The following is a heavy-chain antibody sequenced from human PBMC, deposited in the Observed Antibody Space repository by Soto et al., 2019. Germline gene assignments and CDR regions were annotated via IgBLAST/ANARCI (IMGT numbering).Heavy chain of an antibody. D-gene: IGHD3-10*01. CDR2: INSDGDTS. Sequence: PGGSLRLSCLASGFGFHTYWMHWVRQVPGKGLVWVARINSDGDTSTYADSVKGRFSISRDNTKNTLFLQMNGLRDDDTAVYYCTRXWVDYYGSGNYYPRFDPWGQGALVTVSS. V-gene: IGHV3-74*01. CDR1: GFGFHTYW. CDR3: TRXWVDYYGSGNYYPRFDP. J-gene: IGHJ5*02.